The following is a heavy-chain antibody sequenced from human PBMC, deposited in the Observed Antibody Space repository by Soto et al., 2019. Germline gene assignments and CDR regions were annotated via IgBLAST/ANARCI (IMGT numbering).Heavy chain of an antibody. Sequence: QITLKESGPTLVKPTQTLTLTCTFSGFSLSTSGVGVGWIRQPPGKALEWLALIYWDDDKRYSPSLKSRLTITKDTSKNQVVLTMTNMDPVDTATYDCAHSGAPMSIVASLSFDYWGQGTLVTVSS. D-gene: IGHD5-12*01. V-gene: IGHV2-5*02. CDR1: GFSLSTSGVG. CDR3: AHSGAPMSIVASLSFDY. J-gene: IGHJ4*02. CDR2: IYWDDDK.